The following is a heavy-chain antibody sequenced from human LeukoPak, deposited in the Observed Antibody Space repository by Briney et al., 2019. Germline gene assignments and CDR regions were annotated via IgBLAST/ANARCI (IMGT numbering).Heavy chain of an antibody. CDR2: ISSDGNDK. CDR3: TTKVIRGNSGDDYDD. D-gene: IGHD5-12*01. CDR1: GFTFSDYS. J-gene: IGHJ4*02. Sequence: GGSLRLSCAASGFTFSDYSMNWVRQAPGKGLEWVALISSDGNDKLYGDSVKGRFTISRDDSKSTLYLQMNSLRAEDTAVYYCTTKVIRGNSGDDYDDWGQGTLVTVSS. V-gene: IGHV3-30*03.